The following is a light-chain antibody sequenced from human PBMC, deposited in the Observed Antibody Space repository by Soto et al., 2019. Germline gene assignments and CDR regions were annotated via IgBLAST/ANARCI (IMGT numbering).Light chain of an antibody. Sequence: QSALTQPASVSGSPGQSITISCTGTSSDVGAYNYVSWYRQHPGKAPKLMIYEVTNRPSGVSNRFSGSKSGSTASLTISGLQAEDEADYYCSSDTSSSTLVFGGGTKVTVL. CDR1: SSDVGAYNY. CDR2: EVT. V-gene: IGLV2-14*01. J-gene: IGLJ3*02. CDR3: SSDTSSSTLV.